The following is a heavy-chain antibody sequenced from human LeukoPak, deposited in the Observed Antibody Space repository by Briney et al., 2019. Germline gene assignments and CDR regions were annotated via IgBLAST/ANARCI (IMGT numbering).Heavy chain of an antibody. D-gene: IGHD2/OR15-2a*01. V-gene: IGHV1-46*04. J-gene: IGHJ3*01. CDR1: EYTFSTYW. Sequence: GASVKVSCKASEYTFSTYWLHFLRQAPRQGLEWMGIIIPRSHNTGYAPNLQGRVTMTSDTSTNTIYMELSSLTSDDTAMYYCAGEVVRGGAGIIAFDLWGQGTMVTVSS. CDR2: IIPRSHNT. CDR3: AGEVVRGGAGIIAFDL.